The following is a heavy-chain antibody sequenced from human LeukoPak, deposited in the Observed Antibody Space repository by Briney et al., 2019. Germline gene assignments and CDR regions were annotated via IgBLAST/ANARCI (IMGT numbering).Heavy chain of an antibody. J-gene: IGHJ4*02. CDR1: GFTFRSHW. CDR2: IKHGGSEK. Sequence: GGSLRLSCAASGFTFRSHWMNWLRQAPGKGLEWVANIKHGGSEKYYVDSVKGRFTISRDNAKTSLYLQMNSLRAEDTAVYYRAKDLTTATTQGDYWGQGTLVTVSS. CDR3: AKDLTTATTQGDY. D-gene: IGHD4-17*01. V-gene: IGHV3-7*01.